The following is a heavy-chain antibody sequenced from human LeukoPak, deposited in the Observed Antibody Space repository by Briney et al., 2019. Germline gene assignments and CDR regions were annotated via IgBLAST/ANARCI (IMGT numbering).Heavy chain of an antibody. CDR1: GVSISSSYSY. J-gene: IGHJ5*02. CDR3: ARITVTTETNWFDP. CDR2: IYRSGST. D-gene: IGHD4-17*01. V-gene: IGHV4-39*07. Sequence: WETLSLTCTVSGVSISSSYSYWGWIRQPPGMGLEWIGSIYRSGSTYYNPSLKSRVTMSVDTSKNQFSLKLSSVTAADTAVYYCARITVTTETNWFDPWGQGTLVTVSS.